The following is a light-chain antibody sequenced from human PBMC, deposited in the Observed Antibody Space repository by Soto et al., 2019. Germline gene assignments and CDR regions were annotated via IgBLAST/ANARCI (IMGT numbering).Light chain of an antibody. CDR3: SSYTNSRTVV. J-gene: IGLJ2*01. Sequence: QSVLNQPASVSGSPGQSITIYCTGISTEVGGYNYVSWYQQHPGKAPKLMIYDVSNRPSGVSIRFSGSKSGNTASQTIAGLHAEDEADYYCSSYTNSRTVVFGGG. CDR1: STEVGGYNY. V-gene: IGLV2-14*01. CDR2: DVS.